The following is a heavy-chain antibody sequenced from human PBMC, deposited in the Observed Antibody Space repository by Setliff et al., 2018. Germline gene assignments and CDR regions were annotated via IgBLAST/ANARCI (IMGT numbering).Heavy chain of an antibody. D-gene: IGHD2-21*02. CDR1: GYSISSGYI. CDR3: ARDLGHGGDSDY. J-gene: IGHJ4*02. Sequence: SETLSLTCTVSGYSISSGYIWGWIRQPPGQGLEWVGNIGHTGSINYNPSLKSRLTISRDTSKNQVSLKLNSVTATDTAVYYCARDLGHGGDSDYWGQGILVTVSS. V-gene: IGHV4-38-2*02. CDR2: IGHTGSI.